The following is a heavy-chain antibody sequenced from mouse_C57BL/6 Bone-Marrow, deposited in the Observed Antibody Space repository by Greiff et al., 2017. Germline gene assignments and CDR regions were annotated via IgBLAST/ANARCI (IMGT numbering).Heavy chain of an antibody. V-gene: IGHV7-3*01. CDR3: ARYDCCDYFDY. D-gene: IGHD3-3*01. CDR2: IRNKANGYTT. Sequence: EVKLMESGGGLVQPGGSLSLSCAASGFTFTDYYMSWVRQPPGKALEWLGFIRNKANGYTTEYSASVKGRFTISRDNSQSILYLQMNALRAEDSATYYCARYDCCDYFDYWGQGTTLTVSS. CDR1: GFTFTDYY. J-gene: IGHJ2*01.